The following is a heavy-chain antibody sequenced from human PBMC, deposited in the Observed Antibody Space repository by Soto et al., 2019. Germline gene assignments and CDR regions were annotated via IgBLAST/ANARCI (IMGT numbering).Heavy chain of an antibody. CDR2: IIPIFGTA. CDR1: GGTFSSYA. J-gene: IGHJ6*02. CDR3: ASRTDYGDSLGYYYYYGMDV. V-gene: IGHV1-69*13. Sequence: VASVKVSCKASGGTFSSYAISWVRQAPGQGLELMGGIIPIFGTANYAQKFQGRVTITADESTSTAYMELSSLRSEDTAVYYCASRTDYGDSLGYYYYYGMDVWGQGITVTVSS. D-gene: IGHD4-17*01.